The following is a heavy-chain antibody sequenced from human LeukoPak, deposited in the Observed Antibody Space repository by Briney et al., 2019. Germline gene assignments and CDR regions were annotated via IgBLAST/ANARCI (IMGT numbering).Heavy chain of an antibody. Sequence: GGSLRLSCAASGFTFTSYGMTWVRQAPGKGLEWVSSISSSSSYIYYSDSVKGRFTISRDNAKNSLYLQMNSLKADGTAVYYCTRGAGTGWRFDSWGQGTLVTVSS. CDR3: TRGAGTGWRFDS. CDR1: GFTFTSYG. D-gene: IGHD6-19*01. J-gene: IGHJ4*02. CDR2: ISSSSSYI. V-gene: IGHV3-21*01.